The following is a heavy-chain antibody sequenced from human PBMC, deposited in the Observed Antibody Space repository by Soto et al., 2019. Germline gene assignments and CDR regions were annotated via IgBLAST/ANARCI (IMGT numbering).Heavy chain of an antibody. J-gene: IGHJ4*02. CDR1: CYTFTSYG. Sequence: AAVKVSYKASCYTFTSYGISWVRQDPVQGLEWMGWISAYNGNTNYAQKLQGRVTVTTDTSTSTAYMELRSLRSDDTAVYYCARDAPQLLWFGEPFDYWGQGTLVTVYS. D-gene: IGHD3-10*01. CDR2: ISAYNGNT. CDR3: ARDAPQLLWFGEPFDY. V-gene: IGHV1-18*01.